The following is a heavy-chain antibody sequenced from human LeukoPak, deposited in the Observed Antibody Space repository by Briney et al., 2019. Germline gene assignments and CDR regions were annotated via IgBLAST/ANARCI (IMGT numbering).Heavy chain of an antibody. CDR1: GYTFTGYH. CDR3: AREGEENDYVNWFDP. Sequence: ASVKVSCKASGYTFTGYHMHWVRQAPGQGLEWMGWINPNSGGTNYAQKFQGRVTMTRDTSISTAYMELSRLRSDDTAVYYCAREGEENDYVNWFDPWGQGTLVTVSS. CDR2: INPNSGGT. J-gene: IGHJ5*02. V-gene: IGHV1-2*02. D-gene: IGHD4-17*01.